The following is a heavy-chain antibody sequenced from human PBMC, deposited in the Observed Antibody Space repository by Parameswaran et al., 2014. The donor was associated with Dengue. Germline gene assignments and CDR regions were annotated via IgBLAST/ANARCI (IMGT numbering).Heavy chain of an antibody. J-gene: IGHJ4*02. D-gene: IGHD5/OR15-5a*01. Sequence: WVRQAPGQGLEWMGWIDPNRGDTKYEQKFQGRVTMTRDTSINTAYMELTRLRSDDTAVYYCTRGLTYVVDIVYTVPGPHWGQGTLVTVSS. V-gene: IGHV1-2*02. CDR2: IDPNRGDT. CDR3: TRGLTYVVDIVYTVPGPH.